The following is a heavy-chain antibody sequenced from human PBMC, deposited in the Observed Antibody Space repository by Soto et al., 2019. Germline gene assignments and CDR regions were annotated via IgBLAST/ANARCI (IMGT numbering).Heavy chain of an antibody. CDR2: ISSSGSTI. J-gene: IGHJ6*03. Sequence: PGGSLRLSCAASGFTFSDYYMSWIRQAPGKGLEWVSYISSSGSTIYYADSVKGRFTISRDNAKNSLYLQMNSLRAEDTAVYYCARVPTTVTTYYYYYYYMDVWGKGTTVTVSS. CDR1: GFTFSDYY. D-gene: IGHD4-17*01. V-gene: IGHV3-11*01. CDR3: ARVPTTVTTYYYYYYYMDV.